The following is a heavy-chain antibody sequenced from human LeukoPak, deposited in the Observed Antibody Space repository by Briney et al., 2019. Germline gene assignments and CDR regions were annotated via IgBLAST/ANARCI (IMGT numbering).Heavy chain of an antibody. D-gene: IGHD2-21*02. CDR2: INRDGTTT. CDR1: GFTFNSYW. Sequence: PGGSLRLSCAASGFTFNSYWLLWVRQAPGKGLVWVPRINRDGTTTAYADSVKGRFTIPRDNAKNTLYLQMNSLRAEDTAVYYCARGLNGDYYWGQGTLVTVSS. J-gene: IGHJ4*02. V-gene: IGHV3-74*01. CDR3: ARGLNGDYY.